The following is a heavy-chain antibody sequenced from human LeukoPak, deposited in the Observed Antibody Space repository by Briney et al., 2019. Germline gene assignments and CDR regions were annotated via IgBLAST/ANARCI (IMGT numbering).Heavy chain of an antibody. D-gene: IGHD3-10*01. Sequence: PSETLSLTCTVSGGSISSSSYYWGWIRQPPGKGLEWIGSIYYSGSTYYNPSLKSRVTISVDTSKNQFSLSLNSVTAADTAVYYCGRGYGSGTVLVWGKGTTVTVSS. CDR3: GRGYGSGTVLV. J-gene: IGHJ6*03. V-gene: IGHV4-39*07. CDR1: GGSISSSSYY. CDR2: IYYSGST.